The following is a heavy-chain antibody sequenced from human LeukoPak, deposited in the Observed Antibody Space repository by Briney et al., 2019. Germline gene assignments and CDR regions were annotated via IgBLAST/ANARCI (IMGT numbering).Heavy chain of an antibody. CDR1: GYTITEYY. D-gene: IGHD5-12*01. J-gene: IGHJ4*02. CDR2: IIPNNGGT. CDR3: ARGVRFYNGYDFDY. V-gene: IGHV1-2*02. Sequence: ASVKVSCKASGYTITEYYMHWVRQAPGQGLEWMGWIIPNNGGTKYAQKFQGRVTTTRDTSISTAYLELSRLGSDDTAVYYCARGVRFYNGYDFDYWGQGTLVTVSS.